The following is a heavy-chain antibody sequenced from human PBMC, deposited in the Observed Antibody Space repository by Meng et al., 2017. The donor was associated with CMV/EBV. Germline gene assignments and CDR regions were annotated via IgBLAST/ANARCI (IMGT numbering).Heavy chain of an antibody. CDR3: ARGVVTMIVVYDP. D-gene: IGHD3-22*01. Sequence: RLQLPESGPGVVKPSETRSLTCTVSGGSIRSSSYYWGWIRQPPGKGLEWIGSIYYSGSTSYTPSLKSRVTISVDTSKNQFSLKLSSVTAADTAVYYCARGVVTMIVVYDPWGQGTLVTVSS. V-gene: IGHV4-39*06. J-gene: IGHJ5*02. CDR1: GGSIRSSSYY. CDR2: IYYSGST.